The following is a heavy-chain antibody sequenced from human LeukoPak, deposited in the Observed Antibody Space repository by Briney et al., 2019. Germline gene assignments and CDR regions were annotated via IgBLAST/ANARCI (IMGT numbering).Heavy chain of an antibody. V-gene: IGHV4-61*02. J-gene: IGHJ4*02. Sequence: SETLSLTCTVSGGSISSGSYYWRWIRQPAGKGLEWIGRIYTSGSTNYNPSLKSRVTISVDTSKNQFSLKLRSVTAADTAVYYCATEPYYYGSGSYYWGQGTLVTVSS. CDR3: ATEPYYYGSGSYY. CDR2: IYTSGST. CDR1: GGSISSGSYY. D-gene: IGHD3-10*01.